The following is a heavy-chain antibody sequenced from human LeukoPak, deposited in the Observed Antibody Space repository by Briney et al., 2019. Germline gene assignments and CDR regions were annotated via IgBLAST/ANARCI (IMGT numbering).Heavy chain of an antibody. D-gene: IGHD6-19*01. J-gene: IGHJ3*02. Sequence: GGSLRLSCAASGFTFSSYAMHWVRQAPGKGLEWVAVISYDGSNKYYADSVKGRFTISRDNSKNTLYLQMNSLRAEDTAVYYCAREKYSSGWYAGPAFDIWGQGTMVTVSS. CDR3: AREKYSSGWYAGPAFDI. CDR2: ISYDGSNK. V-gene: IGHV3-30*04. CDR1: GFTFSSYA.